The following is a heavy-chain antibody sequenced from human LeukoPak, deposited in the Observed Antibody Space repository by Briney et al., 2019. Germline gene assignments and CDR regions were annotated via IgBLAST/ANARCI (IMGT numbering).Heavy chain of an antibody. J-gene: IGHJ6*04. V-gene: IGHV4-4*07. CDR3: ARDSDDSSGYYYAGYDV. Sequence: TSETLSLTCTVSGGSISSYYWSWIRQPAGKGLEWIGRVYTSGNTNYSPSLKSRVTMSVDTSKNQFSLKLSSVTAADTAVYYCARDSDDSSGYYYAGYDVWGKGTTVTVSS. CDR1: GGSISSYY. D-gene: IGHD3-22*01. CDR2: VYTSGNT.